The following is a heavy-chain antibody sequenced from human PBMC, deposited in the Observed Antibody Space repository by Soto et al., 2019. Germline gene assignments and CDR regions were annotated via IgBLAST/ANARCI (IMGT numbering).Heavy chain of an antibody. D-gene: IGHD6-13*01. V-gene: IGHV1-18*01. CDR2: ISAYNGNT. Sequence: ASVKVSCKASGYTFTSYGISWVRQAPGQGLEWMGWISAYNGNTNYAQKLQGRVTMTTDTSTSTAYMELRSLRSDDTAVYYCARDLAGIAAAGPQGYWGQGTLVTVSS. J-gene: IGHJ4*02. CDR1: GYTFTSYG. CDR3: ARDLAGIAAAGPQGY.